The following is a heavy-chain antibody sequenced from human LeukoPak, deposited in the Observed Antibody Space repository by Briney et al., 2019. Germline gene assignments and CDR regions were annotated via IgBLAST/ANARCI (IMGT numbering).Heavy chain of an antibody. CDR3: ARGRSYDGSAYYTDAFDI. J-gene: IGHJ3*02. V-gene: IGHV1-2*02. Sequence: ASVKVSCKASGYTFTVYYMHWVGQAPEQPLEWMGWINPNSGGTTYAQKFQGRVTMPTDTSISTAYIQMGTPRSDDTAVYYCARGRSYDGSAYYTDAFDIWGQGTMVTVSS. D-gene: IGHD3-22*01. CDR2: INPNSGGT. CDR1: GYTFTVYY.